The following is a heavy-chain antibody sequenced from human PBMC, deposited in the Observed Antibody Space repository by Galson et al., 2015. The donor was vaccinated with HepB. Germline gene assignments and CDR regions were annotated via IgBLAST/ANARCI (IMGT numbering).Heavy chain of an antibody. CDR2: LYSGGGT. CDR1: GFTVSGYY. V-gene: IGHV3-66*01. Sequence: SLRLSCAASGFTVSGYYMSWVRQALGKGLEWVSTLYSGGGTKYAGSVKGRFTVSRDNSKNTLYLQMNSLRAEDTAMYFCARAAHSFSSHDYWGQGTLVTVSS. J-gene: IGHJ4*02. D-gene: IGHD6-19*01. CDR3: ARAAHSFSSHDY.